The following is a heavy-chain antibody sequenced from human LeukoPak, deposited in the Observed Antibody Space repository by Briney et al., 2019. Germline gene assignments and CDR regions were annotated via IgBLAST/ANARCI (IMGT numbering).Heavy chain of an antibody. J-gene: IGHJ4*02. CDR1: GYTLTSYG. D-gene: IGHD1-7*01. V-gene: IGHV1-18*01. CDR2: ISAYNGNT. Sequence: ASVKVSCKASGYTLTSYGISWVRQAPGQGVEWMGWISAYNGNTNYAQKLQGRVTMTTDTSTSTAYMELRSLRSDDTAVYYCARDPTGTTPDYWGQGTLVTVSS. CDR3: ARDPTGTTPDY.